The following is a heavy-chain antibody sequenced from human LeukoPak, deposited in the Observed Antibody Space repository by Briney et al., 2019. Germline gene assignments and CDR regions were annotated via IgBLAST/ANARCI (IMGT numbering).Heavy chain of an antibody. V-gene: IGHV3-23*01. CDR1: GFTFSSFS. Sequence: PGGSLRLSCAASGFTFSSFSMNWVRQAPGKGLEWVSGIRESGGGTNYADSVKGRFTISRDNSMNTVYLQLNSLRAEDTAVYFCARRGIVIRGVLIMGFHKEGYYFDYWGQGILVTVSS. CDR3: ARRGIVIRGVLIMGFHKEGYYFDY. CDR2: IRESGGGT. J-gene: IGHJ4*02. D-gene: IGHD3-10*01.